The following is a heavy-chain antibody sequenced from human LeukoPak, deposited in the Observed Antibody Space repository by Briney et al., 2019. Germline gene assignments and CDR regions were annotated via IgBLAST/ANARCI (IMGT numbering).Heavy chain of an antibody. V-gene: IGHV3-23*01. CDR2: ISGSGVNT. CDR1: GFTFSSYA. J-gene: IGHJ3*02. D-gene: IGHD3-22*01. CDR3: AKDLRYYDNSGYPAAFDI. Sequence: GGSLRLSCAASGFTFSSYAMSWVRQAPGKGLAWVSAISGSGVNTFYADSVKGRFTISRDNSKNTLYLQMSSLRAEDTAVYYCAKDLRYYDNSGYPAAFDIWGQGTMVTVSS.